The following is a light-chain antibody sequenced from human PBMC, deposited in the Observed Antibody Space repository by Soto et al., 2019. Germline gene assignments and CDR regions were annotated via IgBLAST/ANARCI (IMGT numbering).Light chain of an antibody. CDR3: QQYESLPYT. V-gene: IGKV1-33*01. Sequence: DIQLSQSASSLSASVGDRVTITCRASQVITAYLHWYQQKPGKAPKLVIYDTYNLEIGVPSRFGGSGSGTDFTFTITGLQPEDAATYYCQQYESLPYTFGQGTKLEI. CDR2: DTY. J-gene: IGKJ2*01. CDR1: QVITAY.